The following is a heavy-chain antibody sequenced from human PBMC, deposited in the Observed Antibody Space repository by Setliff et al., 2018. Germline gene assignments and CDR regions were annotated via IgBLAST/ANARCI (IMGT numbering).Heavy chain of an antibody. CDR2: IKRKTEGGTA. CDR1: GFTFSNDW. D-gene: IGHD2-2*01. V-gene: IGHV3-15*01. J-gene: IGHJ3*02. Sequence: PGRSLRLSCAASGFTFSNDWMTWVRQAPGKGLEWVGRIKRKTEGGTADYAAPVKGRFTIARDDSKNTLYLQMNSLKTEDTAVYYCTTYPVQCSSTTCYAFDIWGQGTMVTVSS. CDR3: TTYPVQCSSTTCYAFDI.